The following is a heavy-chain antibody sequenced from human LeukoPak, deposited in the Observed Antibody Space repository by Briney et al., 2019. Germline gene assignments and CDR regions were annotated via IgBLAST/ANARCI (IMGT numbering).Heavy chain of an antibody. D-gene: IGHD1-7*01. V-gene: IGHV3-48*03. CDR3: ARDAITGTTP. CDR1: GFTFSSYE. CDR2: ISSSGSTI. J-gene: IGHJ4*02. Sequence: GGSLRLSCAASGFTFSSYEMSWVRQAPGKGLEWVSYISSSGSTIYYADSVKGRFTISRDNAKNSLYLQMNSLRAEDTAVYYCARDAITGTTPWGQGTLVTVSS.